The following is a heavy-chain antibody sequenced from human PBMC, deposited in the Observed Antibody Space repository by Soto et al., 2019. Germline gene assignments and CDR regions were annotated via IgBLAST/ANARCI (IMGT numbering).Heavy chain of an antibody. Sequence: QVQLQQWGAGLLKPSETLSLTCAVYGGSFSGYYWSWIRQPPGKGLEWIGESNHSGSTNYNPSLKRRVTRSVDTSKNQFTLKLSSGTAADTAVYDCARHYSSSWRGNWFDPWGQGTLVTVSS. V-gene: IGHV4-34*01. CDR1: GGSFSGYY. D-gene: IGHD6-13*01. CDR2: SNHSGST. J-gene: IGHJ5*02. CDR3: ARHYSSSWRGNWFDP.